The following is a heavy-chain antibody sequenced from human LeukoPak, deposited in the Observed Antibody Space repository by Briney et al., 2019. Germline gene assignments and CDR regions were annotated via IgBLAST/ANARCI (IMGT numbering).Heavy chain of an antibody. V-gene: IGHV1-2*02. D-gene: IGHD3-10*01. CDR3: ARVVDYYGSGSYSNWFDP. Sequence: ASVKVSCKASGYTFTGYYMHWVRQAPGQGLEWMGWINPNSGGTNYAQKFQGRVTMTEDTSTDTAYMELSSLRSEDTAVYYCARVVDYYGSGSYSNWFDPWGQGTLVTVSS. CDR2: INPNSGGT. CDR1: GYTFTGYY. J-gene: IGHJ5*02.